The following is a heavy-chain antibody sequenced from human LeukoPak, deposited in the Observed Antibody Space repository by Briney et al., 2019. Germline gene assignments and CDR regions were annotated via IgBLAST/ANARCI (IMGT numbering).Heavy chain of an antibody. J-gene: IGHJ3*02. D-gene: IGHD3-16*01. CDR2: INHSGST. CDR3: ARGFGWGIRRNDAFDI. V-gene: IGHV4-34*01. CDR1: GGSFRGYY. Sequence: PSETLSLTCAVYGGSFRGYYWSWIRQPPGKGLEWIGEINHSGSTNYNPSLKSRVTISVDTSKNQFSLKLSSVTATDTAVYYCARGFGWGIRRNDAFDIWGQGTMVTVSS.